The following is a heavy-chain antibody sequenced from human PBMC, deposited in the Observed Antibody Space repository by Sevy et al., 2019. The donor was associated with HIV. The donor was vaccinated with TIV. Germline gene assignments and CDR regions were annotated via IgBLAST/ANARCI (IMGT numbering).Heavy chain of an antibody. D-gene: IGHD3-22*01. CDR1: GYRFTSYW. Sequence: GESLKISCKASGYRFTSYWIGLVRQMPGEGLEGIGIIYPGDSDTRYSPSFQGQVTFSADKSMNTAYLQWSGLKASDTATYYCAGRYYEMSGHHQGFDYWGQGTLVTVSS. J-gene: IGHJ4*02. V-gene: IGHV5-51*01. CDR2: IYPGDSDT. CDR3: AGRYYEMSGHHQGFDY.